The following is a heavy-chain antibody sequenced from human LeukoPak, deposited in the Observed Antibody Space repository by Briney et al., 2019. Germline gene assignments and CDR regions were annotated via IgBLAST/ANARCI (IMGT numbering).Heavy chain of an antibody. J-gene: IGHJ5*02. V-gene: IGHV4-59*01. CDR3: ARYGGGNSGPWFDP. CDR1: GDLLSICY. Sequence: SETLSLTCTVSGDLLSICYWRGIRQPPGKGLEWIGYIYYSGGTNYNPSLNSRVTISVDTSKNQFSLKLSSVTAADTAVYYCARYGGGNSGPWFDPWGQGTLVTVSS. CDR2: IYYSGGT. D-gene: IGHD4-23*01.